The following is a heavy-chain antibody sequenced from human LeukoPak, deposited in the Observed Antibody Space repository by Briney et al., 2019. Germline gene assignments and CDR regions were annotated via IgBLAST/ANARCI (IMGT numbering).Heavy chain of an antibody. Sequence: GGSLRLSCAASGFTFSSYAMHWVRQAPGKGLEWVAVISYDGSNKYYADSVKGRFTISRDNSKNTLYLQMNSLRAEDTAVCYCARESPAPGYSSGWSDYWGQGTLVTVSS. CDR2: ISYDGSNK. J-gene: IGHJ4*02. D-gene: IGHD6-19*01. V-gene: IGHV3-30*04. CDR3: ARESPAPGYSSGWSDY. CDR1: GFTFSSYA.